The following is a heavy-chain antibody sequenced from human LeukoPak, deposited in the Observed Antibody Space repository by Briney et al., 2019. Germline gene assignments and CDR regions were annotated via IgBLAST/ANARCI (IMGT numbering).Heavy chain of an antibody. CDR3: ARDKGMVSSDYGLDV. CDR2: ISSSGSTI. D-gene: IGHD3-10*01. J-gene: IGHJ6*04. CDR1: GFTFSDYY. V-gene: IGHV3-11*04. Sequence: GGSLRLSCAASGFTFSDYYMSWIRQAPGKGLEWVSYISSSGSTIYYADSVKGRFTISSDNAKNSLYLQMNSLRAEDTAVYFCARDKGMVSSDYGLDVWGKGTTVIVSS.